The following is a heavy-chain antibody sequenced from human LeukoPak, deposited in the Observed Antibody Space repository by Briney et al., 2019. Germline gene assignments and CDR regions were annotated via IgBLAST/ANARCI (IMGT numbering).Heavy chain of an antibody. V-gene: IGHV1-24*01. J-gene: IGHJ6*02. CDR1: GGTFSSYA. Sequence: ASVKVSCKASGGTFSSYAISWVRQAPGKGLEWMGGFDPEDGETIYAQKFQGRVTMTEDTSTDTAYMELSSLRSEDTAVYYCATNTMGAPDGYYYYYGMDVWGQGTTVTVSS. CDR2: FDPEDGET. D-gene: IGHD1-26*01. CDR3: ATNTMGAPDGYYYYYGMDV.